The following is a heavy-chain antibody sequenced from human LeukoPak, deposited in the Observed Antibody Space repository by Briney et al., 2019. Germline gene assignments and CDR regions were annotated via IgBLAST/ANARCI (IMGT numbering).Heavy chain of an antibody. V-gene: IGHV4-59*08. CDR3: ATTGDYYGSGSQTY. CDR2: IYYSGST. Sequence: SETLSLTCTVSGGSISSYYWSWIRQPPGKGLEWIGYIYYSGSTNYNPSLKSRVTISVDTSKNQFSLKLSSVTAADTAVYYCATTGDYYGSGSQTYWGQGTLVTVSS. J-gene: IGHJ4*02. CDR1: GGSISSYY. D-gene: IGHD3-10*01.